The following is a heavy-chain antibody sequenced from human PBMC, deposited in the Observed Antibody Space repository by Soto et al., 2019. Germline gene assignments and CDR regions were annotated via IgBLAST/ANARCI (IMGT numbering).Heavy chain of an antibody. J-gene: IGHJ4*02. Sequence: EVYLVESGGGLIQPGGSLRLSCVGSGFTFSNHWMNWVRQAPGQGLEWVANIKADGSEKYYVDSGKGRFTISRDNAKNSLYPQMNSLRAEDTAVYYCARARGVDYWGQGTQVTVSS. D-gene: IGHD3-16*01. CDR1: GFTFSNHW. CDR3: ARARGVDY. CDR2: IKADGSEK. V-gene: IGHV3-7*03.